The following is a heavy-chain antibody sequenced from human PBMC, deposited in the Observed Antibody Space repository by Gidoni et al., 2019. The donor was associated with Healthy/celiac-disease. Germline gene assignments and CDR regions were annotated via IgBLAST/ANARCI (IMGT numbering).Heavy chain of an antibody. CDR1: GGPISSSTYY. CDR3: ARDPDTYYDILTGYYKPRANADY. J-gene: IGHJ4*02. V-gene: IGHV4-39*07. CDR2: IYYSGST. D-gene: IGHD3-9*01. Sequence: QLQLQESGPGLVKLSETLSLPCPVSGGPISSSTYYWGWTRQPPGKGLEWIGSIYYSGSTYYNPSLKSRVTISVDTYKDQLSLELSSVTAADTAVYYCARDPDTYYDILTGYYKPRANADYWGQGTLVTVSS.